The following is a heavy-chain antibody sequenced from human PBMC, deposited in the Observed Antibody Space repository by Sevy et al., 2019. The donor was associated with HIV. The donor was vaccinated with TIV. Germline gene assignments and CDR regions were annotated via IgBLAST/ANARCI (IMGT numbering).Heavy chain of an antibody. D-gene: IGHD2-2*01. CDR3: ARDNATVSRRGLRYYYYGTDV. J-gene: IGHJ6*02. CDR2: INEDGTEK. CDR1: GFTFSTYW. Sequence: GGSLRLSCAASGFTFSTYWMSWFRQAPGKALEWVANINEDGTEKFYVDSVKGRFTMSRDNAKNSLYLQMNSLRAEDAAVYYCARDNATVSRRGLRYYYYGTDVWGQGTTVTVSS. V-gene: IGHV3-7*01.